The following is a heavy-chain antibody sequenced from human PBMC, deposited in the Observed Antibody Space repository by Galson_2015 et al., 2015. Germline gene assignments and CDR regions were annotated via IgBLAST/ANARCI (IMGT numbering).Heavy chain of an antibody. V-gene: IGHV1-18*01. J-gene: IGHJ4*02. Sequence: SVKVSCKASGYTFTSYGISWVRQAPGQELEWMGWISAYNGNTNYAQKLQGRVTMTTDTSTSTAYMELRSLRSDDTAVYYCAGALNCGGDCGFDYWGQGTLVTVSS. D-gene: IGHD2-21*02. CDR1: GYTFTSYG. CDR3: AGALNCGGDCGFDY. CDR2: ISAYNGNT.